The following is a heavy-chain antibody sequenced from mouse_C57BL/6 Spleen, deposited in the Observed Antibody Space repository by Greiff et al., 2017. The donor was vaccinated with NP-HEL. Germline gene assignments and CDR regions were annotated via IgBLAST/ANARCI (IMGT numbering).Heavy chain of an antibody. Sequence: EVHLVESGGDLVKPGGSLKLSCAASGFTFSSYGMSWVRQTPDKRLEWVATISSGGSYTYYPDSVKGRFTISRDNAKNTLYLQMSGLKSEDTAMYYCARVYDYDGPWFAYWGQGTLVTVSA. D-gene: IGHD2-4*01. CDR1: GFTFSSYG. CDR3: ARVYDYDGPWFAY. J-gene: IGHJ3*01. V-gene: IGHV5-6*01. CDR2: ISSGGSYT.